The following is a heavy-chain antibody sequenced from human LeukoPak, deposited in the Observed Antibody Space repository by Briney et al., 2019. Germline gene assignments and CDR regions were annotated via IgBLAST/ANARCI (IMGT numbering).Heavy chain of an antibody. Sequence: GGSLRLSCAASGFTFSSYGMHWVRQAPGKGLEWVAVISYDGSNKYYADSVKGRFTISRDNSKNTLYLQMNSLRAEDTAVYYCAKDGGRGVILTGDYYYGMDVWGKGTTVTVSS. D-gene: IGHD3-9*01. CDR3: AKDGGRGVILTGDYYYGMDV. CDR1: GFTFSSYG. V-gene: IGHV3-30*18. CDR2: ISYDGSNK. J-gene: IGHJ6*04.